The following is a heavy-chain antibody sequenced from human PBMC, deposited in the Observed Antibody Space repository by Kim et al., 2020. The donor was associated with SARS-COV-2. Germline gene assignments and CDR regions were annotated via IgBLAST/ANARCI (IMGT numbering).Heavy chain of an antibody. CDR3: ARDSSLVTMIVVVRRGMDV. CDR1: GFTFSSYS. D-gene: IGHD3-22*01. CDR2: ISSSSSTI. J-gene: IGHJ6*02. V-gene: IGHV3-48*02. Sequence: GGSLRLSCAASGFTFSSYSMNWVRQAPGKGLEWVSYISSSSSTIYYADSVKGRFTISRDNAKNSLYLQMNSLRDEDTAVYYCARDSSLVTMIVVVRRGMDVGGQGTTVTVSS.